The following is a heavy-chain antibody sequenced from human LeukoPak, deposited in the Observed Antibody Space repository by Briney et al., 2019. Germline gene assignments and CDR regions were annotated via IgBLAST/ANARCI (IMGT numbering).Heavy chain of an antibody. CDR3: AKERQTGDYFTSDF. CDR1: GFSFSTYT. J-gene: IGHJ4*02. CDR2: INGRGDST. V-gene: IGHV3-23*01. D-gene: IGHD4-17*01. Sequence: RSLRLSCAASGFSFSTYTMNWVRQAPGKGLEWVSAINGRGDSTFYADSVKGQFTISRDNSKSTVYLQMNSLRADDTAVYYCAKERQTGDYFTSDFWGQGTLVTVSS.